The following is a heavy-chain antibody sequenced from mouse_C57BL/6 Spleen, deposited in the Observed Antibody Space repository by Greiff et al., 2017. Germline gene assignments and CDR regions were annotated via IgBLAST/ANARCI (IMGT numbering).Heavy chain of an antibody. Sequence: EVQLVESGGGLVKPGGSLKLSCAASGFTFSDYGMRWVRQAPEKGLEWVAYISSGSSNNYYADTVKGRYTISRDNAKNTLFLQMASLRSEDTAMYYCARIGGYWGQGTTLTVSS. J-gene: IGHJ2*01. CDR2: ISSGSSNN. CDR1: GFTFSDYG. V-gene: IGHV5-17*01. CDR3: ARIGGY.